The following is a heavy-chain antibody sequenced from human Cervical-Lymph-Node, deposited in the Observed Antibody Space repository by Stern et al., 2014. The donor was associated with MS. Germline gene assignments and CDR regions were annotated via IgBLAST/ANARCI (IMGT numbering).Heavy chain of an antibody. V-gene: IGHV1-69*01. J-gene: IGHJ6*02. CDR3: ARGGLYYYYSGMDV. CDR1: GVTFSNSS. Sequence: QVQLGQSGAEVKKPGSSVKVSCKASGVTFSNSSITWVRQAPGQGLEGMGGIIPLFGTTHYAQMFQGRVTITADESTITSYMELSSLRSEDTAVYYCARGGLYYYYSGMDVWGQGTTVTVTS. CDR2: IIPLFGTT.